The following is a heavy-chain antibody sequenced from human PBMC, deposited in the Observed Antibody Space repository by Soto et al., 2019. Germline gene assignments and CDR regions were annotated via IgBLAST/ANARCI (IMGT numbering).Heavy chain of an antibody. CDR1: GFTFSSYA. CDR2: ISSNGGST. V-gene: IGHV3-64*01. CDR3: ARSGIIGSGWYPFYYYYMDV. D-gene: IGHD6-19*01. J-gene: IGHJ6*03. Sequence: GGSLRLSCAASGFTFSSYAMHWVRQAPGKGLEYVSAISSNGGSTYYANSVKGRFTISRDNSKNTLYLQMGSLRAEDMAVYYCARSGIIGSGWYPFYYYYMDVWGKGTTVTVSS.